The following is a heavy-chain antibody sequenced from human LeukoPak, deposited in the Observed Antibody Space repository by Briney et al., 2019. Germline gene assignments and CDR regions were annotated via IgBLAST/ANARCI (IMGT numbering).Heavy chain of an antibody. Sequence: GRSLRLSCAASGFTFSSYGMHWVRQAPGKGLEWAAVISYDGSNKYYADSVKGRLTISRDNSKNTLYLQMNSLRAEDTAVYYCAKVPAASRYYFDYWGQGTLVTVSS. CDR1: GFTFSSYG. CDR2: ISYDGSNK. J-gene: IGHJ4*02. D-gene: IGHD2-2*01. V-gene: IGHV3-30*18. CDR3: AKVPAASRYYFDY.